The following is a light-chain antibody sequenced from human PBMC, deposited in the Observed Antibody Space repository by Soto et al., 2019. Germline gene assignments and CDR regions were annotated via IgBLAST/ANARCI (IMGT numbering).Light chain of an antibody. J-gene: IGLJ1*01. CDR1: SSDVGGYNY. CDR2: DVS. Sequence: QSALTQPASVSGSPGQSITIYCTGTSSDVGGYNYVSWYQQHPGKAPKLMIFDVSNRPSGVSNRFSGSKSGNTASLTISGLKAEDEAYYFCSSYTSSSTLYVFGTGTKLTVL. CDR3: SSYTSSSTLYV. V-gene: IGLV2-14*01.